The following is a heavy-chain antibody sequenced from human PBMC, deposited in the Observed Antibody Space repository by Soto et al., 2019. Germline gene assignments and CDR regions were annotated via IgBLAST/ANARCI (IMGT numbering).Heavy chain of an antibody. J-gene: IGHJ6*02. Sequence: GGSLRLSCAASGFTFSSYDMHWVRQATGKGLEWVSAIGTAGDTYYPGSVKGRFTISRENAKNSLYLQMNSLRAEDTAVYYCARDTAAAEYYGMDVWGQGTTVTVSS. CDR1: GFTFSSYD. CDR3: ARDTAAAEYYGMDV. V-gene: IGHV3-13*01. D-gene: IGHD6-13*01. CDR2: IGTAGDT.